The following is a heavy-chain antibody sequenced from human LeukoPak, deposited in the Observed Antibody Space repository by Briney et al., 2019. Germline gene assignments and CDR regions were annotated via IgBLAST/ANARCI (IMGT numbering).Heavy chain of an antibody. CDR1: GYTFTSYG. CDR3: ARCVGVVANNWFDP. V-gene: IGHV1-18*01. Sequence: ALVRVSCTASGYTFTSYGISWVRQAPGQGLEWRGWISAYNGNTNYAQKLQGRVTMTTDTSTSTAYMELRSLRSDDTAVYYCARCVGVVANNWFDPWGQGTLVTVSS. J-gene: IGHJ5*02. CDR2: ISAYNGNT. D-gene: IGHD2-15*01.